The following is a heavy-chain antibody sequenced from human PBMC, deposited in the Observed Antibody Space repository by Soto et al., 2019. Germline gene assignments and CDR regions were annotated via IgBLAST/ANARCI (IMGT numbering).Heavy chain of an antibody. Sequence: GASVKVSCKASGYDFIGHGISWVRQAPGQGLEWMGWINSYNGDTKYAQKYQDRVSLTKERSTRTAYMQLRSLTCDDTAVYYCARDQWLKVPAVVGDRLDSGGPGTMATV. J-gene: IGHJ5*01. CDR1: GYDFIGHG. CDR2: INSYNGDT. D-gene: IGHD3-16*01. CDR3: ARDQWLKVPAVVGDRLDS. V-gene: IGHV1-18*04.